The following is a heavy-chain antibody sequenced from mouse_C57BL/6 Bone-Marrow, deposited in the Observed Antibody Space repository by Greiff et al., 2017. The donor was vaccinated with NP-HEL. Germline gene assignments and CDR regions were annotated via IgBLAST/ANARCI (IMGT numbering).Heavy chain of an antibody. V-gene: IGHV1-62-2*01. CDR2: FYPGSGSI. CDR3: ARHEDRFYYYGSSPFAY. Sequence: QVHVKQSGAELVKPGASVKLSCKASGYTFTEYTIHWVKQRSGQGLEWIGWFYPGSGSIKYNEKFKDKATLTADKSSSTVYMELSRLTSEDSAVYFCARHEDRFYYYGSSPFAYWGQVTLVTVSA. CDR1: GYTFTEYT. D-gene: IGHD1-1*01. J-gene: IGHJ3*01.